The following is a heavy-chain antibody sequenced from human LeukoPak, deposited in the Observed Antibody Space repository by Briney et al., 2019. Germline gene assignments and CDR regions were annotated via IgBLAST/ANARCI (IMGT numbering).Heavy chain of an antibody. Sequence: SETLSLTCTVSGGSISSYYWSWIRQPPGKGLEWIGYIYYSGSTNYNPSLKSRVTISVDTSKNQFSLKLSSVTAADTAVYYCARQAWFGELFSWFDPWGQGTLVTVSS. CDR1: GGSISSYY. V-gene: IGHV4-59*08. CDR3: ARQAWFGELFSWFDP. D-gene: IGHD3-10*01. J-gene: IGHJ5*02. CDR2: IYYSGST.